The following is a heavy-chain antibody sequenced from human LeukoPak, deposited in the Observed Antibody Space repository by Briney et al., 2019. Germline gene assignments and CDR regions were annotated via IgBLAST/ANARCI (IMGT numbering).Heavy chain of an antibody. CDR3: ARDSVVKGLYYFDY. Sequence: PSETLSLTCTVSGSSISTYYWSWIRQPAGKGLEWIGRIYSSGSTNYNPSLKSRVTLSVDTSKNQFSLKLSSVTAADTAVYYCARDSVVKGLYYFDYWGQGTLVTVSS. V-gene: IGHV4-4*07. CDR2: IYSSGST. J-gene: IGHJ4*02. CDR1: GSSISTYY. D-gene: IGHD2/OR15-2a*01.